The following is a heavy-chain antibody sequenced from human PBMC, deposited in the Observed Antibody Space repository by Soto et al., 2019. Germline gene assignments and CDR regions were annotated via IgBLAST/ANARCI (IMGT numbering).Heavy chain of an antibody. CDR3: ARDALFGVVGADAFDI. V-gene: IGHV3-30-3*01. Sequence: GGSLRLSCAASGFTFSSYAMHWVRQAPGKGLEWVAVISYDGSNKYYADSVKGRFTISRDNSKNTLYLQMNSLRAEDTAVYYCARDALFGVVGADAFDIWGQGTMVTVSS. J-gene: IGHJ3*02. CDR1: GFTFSSYA. CDR2: ISYDGSNK. D-gene: IGHD3-3*01.